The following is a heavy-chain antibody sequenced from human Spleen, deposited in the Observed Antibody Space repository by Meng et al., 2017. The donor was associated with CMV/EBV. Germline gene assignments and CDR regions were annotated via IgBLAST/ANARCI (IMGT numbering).Heavy chain of an antibody. CDR3: ARDDGYSYGSDF. D-gene: IGHD5-18*01. Sequence: PSVKVSCKASGYMFTGYYIYWVRQAPGQGLEWMGWINPNSGDTTYAQKFQGRVTMTADTSMRSVYMEVSGLRSDDTAVYYCARDDGYSYGSDFWGQGTLVTVSS. V-gene: IGHV1-2*02. CDR1: GYMFTGYY. CDR2: INPNSGDT. J-gene: IGHJ4*02.